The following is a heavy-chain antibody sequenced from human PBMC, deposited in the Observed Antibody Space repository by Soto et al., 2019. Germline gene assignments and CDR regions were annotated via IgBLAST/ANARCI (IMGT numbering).Heavy chain of an antibody. D-gene: IGHD4-4*01. CDR3: AKGLESMTTVTYYGPCSSYGTHV. Sequence: GGSLRLSCAASGFTFSSYAMSWVRQAPGKGLEWVSAISGSGGSTYYAGSVKGRFTISRDNSKNTLYLQMNSLRAEDTAVYYCAKGLESMTTVTYYGPCSSYGTHVSGQAPT. V-gene: IGHV3-23*01. CDR2: ISGSGGST. J-gene: IGHJ6*02. CDR1: GFTFSSYA.